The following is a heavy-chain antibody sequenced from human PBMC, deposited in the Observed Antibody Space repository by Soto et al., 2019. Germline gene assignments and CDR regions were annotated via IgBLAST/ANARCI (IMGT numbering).Heavy chain of an antibody. CDR1: GLTFSHHS. J-gene: IGHJ5*02. V-gene: IGHV1-3*01. D-gene: IGHD3-10*01. Sequence: QVQLVQSAAEVRKPGASVQVSCKASGLTFSHHSIHWVRQAPGQSLEWMGWINADNGYTKYSQKFQGRVTIAWDTSAKIAYLELGSLRSEDTAFYYCGRGKEAGVWFDPWGQGTLVTVSS. CDR3: GRGKEAGVWFDP. CDR2: INADNGYT.